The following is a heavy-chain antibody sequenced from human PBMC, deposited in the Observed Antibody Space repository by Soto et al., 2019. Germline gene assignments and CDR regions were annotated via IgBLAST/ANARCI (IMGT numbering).Heavy chain of an antibody. D-gene: IGHD2-21*02. CDR2: IYSSGST. V-gene: IGHV4-61*08. J-gene: IGHJ3*01. CDR3: ARTTASRSLDV. Sequence: QVQLQESGPGLVKPSETLSLTATVSGASIRNTGFYWCWIRQPPGKGLEWIGYIYSSGSTTYNSSLKSRVTISLDTSKNQVSLNLTSVTAADTAMYYCARTTASRSLDVWGHGTMVSVSS. CDR1: GASIRNTGFY.